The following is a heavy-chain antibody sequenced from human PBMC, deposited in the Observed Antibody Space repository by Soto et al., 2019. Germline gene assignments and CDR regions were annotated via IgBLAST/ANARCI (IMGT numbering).Heavy chain of an antibody. V-gene: IGHV4-38-2*01. CDR3: ARGMIFGVVPFDY. Sequence: SETLSLTCAVSGFAISDGYYWGWIRQPPGKGLEWIGSFYISGNTYYNPSLKTRVAISADRSKNQFSLRLTSVTAADTAVYYCARGMIFGVVPFDYWGQGTLVTV. J-gene: IGHJ4*02. CDR2: FYISGNT. CDR1: GFAISDGYY. D-gene: IGHD3-3*01.